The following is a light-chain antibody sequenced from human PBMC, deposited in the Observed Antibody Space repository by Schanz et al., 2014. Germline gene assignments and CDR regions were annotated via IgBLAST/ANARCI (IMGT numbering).Light chain of an antibody. CDR3: SSKAANNALI. CDR1: SSDVGGYNY. CDR2: EVT. J-gene: IGLJ1*01. Sequence: QSALTQPASVSGSPGQSVTISCTGTSSDVGGYNYVSWYQHHPDKVPKLLIYEVTYRPSGVSNRFSGSKSGDTASLTVSGLQAEDEADYYCSSKAANNALIFGTGTKLTVL. V-gene: IGLV2-14*01.